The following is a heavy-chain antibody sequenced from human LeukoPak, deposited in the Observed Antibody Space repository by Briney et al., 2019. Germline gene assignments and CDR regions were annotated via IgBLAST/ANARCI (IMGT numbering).Heavy chain of an antibody. CDR1: GGPIGAYY. Sequence: SETLSLTCSVSGGPIGAYYWSWIRQPAGKGLEWIGRMFSSGISTYNLSLRSRVTMSVDTSKNQISLNLRSVTAADTAVYYCARDSYYDFWSGYVNWFDPWGQGTLVIVSP. V-gene: IGHV4-4*07. J-gene: IGHJ5*02. CDR3: ARDSYYDFWSGYVNWFDP. CDR2: MFSSGIS. D-gene: IGHD3-3*01.